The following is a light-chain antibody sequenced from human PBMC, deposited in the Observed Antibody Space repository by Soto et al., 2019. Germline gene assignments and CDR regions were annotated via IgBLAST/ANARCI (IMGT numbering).Light chain of an antibody. J-gene: IGKJ4*01. Sequence: EIVLTQSPGTLSLSPWEIATLSCRASQSVSSSYLAWYQQKPGQAPRLLIYGASSRATGIPDRFSGSGSGTDFTHTISSLEPEDFAVYYCQQFSSYPLTFGGGTKVDIK. V-gene: IGKV3-20*01. CDR3: QQFSSYPLT. CDR2: GAS. CDR1: QSVSSSY.